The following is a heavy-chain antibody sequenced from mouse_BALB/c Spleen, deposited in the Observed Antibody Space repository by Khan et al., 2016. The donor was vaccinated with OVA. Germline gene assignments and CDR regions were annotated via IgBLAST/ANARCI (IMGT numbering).Heavy chain of an antibody. Sequence: EVQLRESGPGLVKPSQSLSLTCTVTGYSITSDYAWNWIRQFPGNKLGWMGYISSTGSTNYNPAFKSRISITRDTSKNQFFLQLNSVTTEDTATYDCARDGSRYNYAMDYWGQGTSVTVSS. J-gene: IGHJ4*01. CDR1: GYSITSDYA. V-gene: IGHV3-2*02. D-gene: IGHD2-3*01. CDR3: ARDGSRYNYAMDY. CDR2: ISSTGST.